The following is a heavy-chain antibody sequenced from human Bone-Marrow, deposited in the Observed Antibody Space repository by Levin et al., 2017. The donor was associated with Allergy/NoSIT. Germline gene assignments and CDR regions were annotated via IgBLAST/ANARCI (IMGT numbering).Heavy chain of an antibody. J-gene: IGHJ6*02. CDR3: ARGLDGDTSAMDV. D-gene: IGHD3-10*01. Sequence: SVKVSCKTSGGTFSSYAVTWVRQAPGQGLEWMGRFIPMFSIADYAQKFQGRVTMTADTSTSTAYMELSSLRSEDTAVYFCARGLDGDTSAMDVWGQGTPVIVSS. CDR2: FIPMFSIA. CDR1: GGTFSSYA. V-gene: IGHV1-69*04.